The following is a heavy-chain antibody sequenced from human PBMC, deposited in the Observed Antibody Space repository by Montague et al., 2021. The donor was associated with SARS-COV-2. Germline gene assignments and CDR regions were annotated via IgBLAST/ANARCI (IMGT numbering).Heavy chain of an antibody. J-gene: IGHJ4*02. Sequence: SETLSLTCAVYSGSLSGYYWSWIRQAPGKGLEWIGEINYSGDTYYNPSLTSRVTISMDTSESQFSLKMTSVTAADTAVYYCARLVSSWWFFDYWGQGTLVTVSS. CDR3: ARLVSSWWFFDY. CDR2: INYSGDT. V-gene: IGHV4-34*01. D-gene: IGHD2-8*02. CDR1: SGSLSGYY.